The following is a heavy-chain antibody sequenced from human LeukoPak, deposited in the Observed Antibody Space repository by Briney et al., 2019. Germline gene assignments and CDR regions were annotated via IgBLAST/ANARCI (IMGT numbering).Heavy chain of an antibody. CDR2: INPNSGGT. J-gene: IGHJ5*02. CDR1: GYTFTGYY. D-gene: IGHD6-13*01. V-gene: IGHV1-2*02. Sequence: ASVKVSCKASGYTFTGYYMHWVRQAPGQGLEWMGWINPNSGGTNYAQKFQGRVTMTRDTSISTAYMELSRLRSDDTAVYYCVRRGIAAVGFDPWGQGTLVTVSS. CDR3: VRRGIAAVGFDP.